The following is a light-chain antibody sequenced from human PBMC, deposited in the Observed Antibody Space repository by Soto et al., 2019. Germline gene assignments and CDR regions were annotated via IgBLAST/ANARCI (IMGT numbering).Light chain of an antibody. J-gene: IGLJ1*01. CDR3: SSYTSSSPYV. Sequence: QSALTQPASVYGSPGQSITISCTGTSSDVGGYNYVSWYQQYPGKAPKLMIYDVSNRPSGVSNRFSGSKSGNTASLTISGLQAEDEADYYCSSYTSSSPYVFGTGTKVTVL. CDR2: DVS. CDR1: SSDVGGYNY. V-gene: IGLV2-14*01.